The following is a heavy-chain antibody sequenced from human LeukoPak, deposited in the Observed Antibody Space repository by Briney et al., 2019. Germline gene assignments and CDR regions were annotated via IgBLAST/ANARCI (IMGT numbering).Heavy chain of an antibody. J-gene: IGHJ6*02. CDR3: ARGDSGYAPTGYYGMDV. D-gene: IGHD5-12*01. CDR2: INSDGSST. CDR1: GFTFSSYW. Sequence: GGSLRLSCAASGFTFSSYWMHWVRQAPGKGLVWVSRINSDGSSTSYADSVKGRFTISRDNAKNTLYLQMNSLRAEDTAVYYCARGDSGYAPTGYYGMDVWGRGTTVTASS. V-gene: IGHV3-74*01.